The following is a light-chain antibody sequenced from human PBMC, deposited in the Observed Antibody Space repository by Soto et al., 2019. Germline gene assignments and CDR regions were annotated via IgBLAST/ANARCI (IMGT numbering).Light chain of an antibody. V-gene: IGLV1-47*02. CDR3: FSFTTTSTHV. CDR2: SNN. J-gene: IGLJ1*01. Sequence: QSVLTQPPSASGTPGQRVTISCSGSSSNIGSNYVYWYQQLPGTAPKLLIYSNNQRPSGVPDRFSGSKSGNTAYLTISGLQVEDEAEYFCFSFTTTSTHVFGTGTKVTVL. CDR1: SSNIGSNY.